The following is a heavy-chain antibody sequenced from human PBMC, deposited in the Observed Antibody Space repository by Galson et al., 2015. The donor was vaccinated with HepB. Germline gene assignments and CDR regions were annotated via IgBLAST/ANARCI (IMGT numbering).Heavy chain of an antibody. CDR1: GFTLTDLS. J-gene: IGHJ6*02. CDR2: FDPEDGEP. Sequence: SVKVSCKVSGFTLTDLSINWVRQAPGKGLEWVGGFDPEDGEPFYPKQFQGRLSMTQDASTDTLYLEMSSLRSDDTAVYYCGTSFLDGGDYYGMDVWGQGTTVTVSS. D-gene: IGHD2/OR15-2a*01. CDR3: GTSFLDGGDYYGMDV. V-gene: IGHV1-24*01.